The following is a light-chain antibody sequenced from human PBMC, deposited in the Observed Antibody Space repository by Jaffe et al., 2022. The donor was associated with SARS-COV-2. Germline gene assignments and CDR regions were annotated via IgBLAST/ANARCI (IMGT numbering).Light chain of an antibody. CDR1: NSDSGGYNY. CDR3: TSFTTTIVI. Sequence: QSALTQPASVSGSPGQSITISCSGINSDSGGYNYVSWYQQHPGKAPKLLIYDVDNRPSGVSGRFSGSKSGTAASLTISGLQPEDEAAYFCTSFTTTIVIFGGGTKLTV. V-gene: IGLV2-14*03. J-gene: IGLJ2*01. CDR2: DVD.